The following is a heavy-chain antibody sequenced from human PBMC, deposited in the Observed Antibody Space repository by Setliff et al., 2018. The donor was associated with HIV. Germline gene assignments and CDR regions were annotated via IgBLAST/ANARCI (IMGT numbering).Heavy chain of an antibody. Sequence: SETLSLTCTVSGDSITNDDYYWGWIRQPPGKGLEWIGIIHYSGRSYYDPSLKSRLTIFVDTSKTQFYLKLRSVTASDTAVYFCARYTSKLDWFDPWGQGTLVTVSS. CDR2: IHYSGRS. CDR3: ARYTSKLDWFDP. D-gene: IGHD2-2*02. V-gene: IGHV4-39*01. J-gene: IGHJ5*02. CDR1: GDSITNDDYY.